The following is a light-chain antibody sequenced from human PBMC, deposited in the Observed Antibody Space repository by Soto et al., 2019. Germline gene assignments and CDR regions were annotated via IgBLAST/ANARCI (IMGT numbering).Light chain of an antibody. CDR3: HQYGSSPRT. J-gene: IGKJ1*01. CDR1: QSVSSSY. CDR2: GAS. V-gene: IGKV3-20*01. Sequence: EFVLPQSPPTLSLSPGERPTLSSRASQSVSSSYLAWYQQKPGQAPRLLIYGASSRATGIPDRFSGSGSGTDFTLTISRLEPEDFAVYYCHQYGSSPRTFGQGTKVDIK.